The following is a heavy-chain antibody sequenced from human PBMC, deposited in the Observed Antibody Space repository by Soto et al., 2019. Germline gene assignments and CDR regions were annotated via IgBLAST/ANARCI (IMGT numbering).Heavy chain of an antibody. CDR2: IYYSGST. CDR1: GGSISSYY. D-gene: IGHD3-10*01. J-gene: IGHJ4*02. V-gene: IGHV4-59*01. Sequence: SETLSLTCTVSGGSISSYYWSWIRQPPGKGLEWIGYIYYSGSTNYNPSLKSRVTISVDTSKNQFSLKLSSVTAADTAVYYCARTGVVRGVLPDYWGQGTMVTVSS. CDR3: ARTGVVRGVLPDY.